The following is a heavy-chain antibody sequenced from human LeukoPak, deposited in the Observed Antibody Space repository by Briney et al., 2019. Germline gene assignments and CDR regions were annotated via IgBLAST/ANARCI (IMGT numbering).Heavy chain of an antibody. CDR1: RFTFSNSW. V-gene: IGHV3-7*01. CDR2: IKPDGSEK. J-gene: IGHJ4*02. D-gene: IGHD3-10*01. CDR3: AKSLMVRGVPSDY. Sequence: GGSLRLSCAASRFTFSNSWMTWVRQAPGKGLEWVAKIKPDGSEKDHVDSVKGRFTISRDSAKNSLYLQMNSLRAEDTAVYYCAKSLMVRGVPSDYWGQGTLVTVSS.